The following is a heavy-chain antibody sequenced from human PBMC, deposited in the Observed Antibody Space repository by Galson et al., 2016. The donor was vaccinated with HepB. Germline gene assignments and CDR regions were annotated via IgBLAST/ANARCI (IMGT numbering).Heavy chain of an antibody. J-gene: IGHJ4*02. Sequence: ETLSLTCTVSGGSISSSSYYWGWIRQPPGKGLEWIGSIYYSGSTYYNPSLKSRVTISVDTSKNQFSLKLSSVTAADTAVYYCARRAATYDSSGYYYGADGDYWGQGILVTVSS. D-gene: IGHD3-22*01. CDR3: ARRAATYDSSGYYYGADGDY. V-gene: IGHV4-39*01. CDR1: GGSISSSSYY. CDR2: IYYSGST.